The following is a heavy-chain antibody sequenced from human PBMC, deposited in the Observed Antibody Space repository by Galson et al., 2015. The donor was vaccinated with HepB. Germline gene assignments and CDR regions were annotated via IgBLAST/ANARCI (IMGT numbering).Heavy chain of an antibody. V-gene: IGHV3-23*01. Sequence: SLRLSCAASGLNFRRFAMAWVQQAPGRGLQWASGISGTGLFKNSADSVTGRFAISRDNSKNTLYLQMNGLGAGDTALYFCARPRDVGSGWTRVEWFFDLWGRGTLVTVSS. J-gene: IGHJ2*01. D-gene: IGHD6-19*01. CDR1: GLNFRRFA. CDR3: ARPRDVGSGWTRVEWFFDL. CDR2: ISGTGLFK.